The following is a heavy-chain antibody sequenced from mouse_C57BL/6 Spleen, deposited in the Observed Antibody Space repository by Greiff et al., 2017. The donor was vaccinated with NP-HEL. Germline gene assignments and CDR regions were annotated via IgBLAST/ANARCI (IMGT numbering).Heavy chain of an antibody. CDR1: GYAFSSSW. CDR2: IYPGDGDT. V-gene: IGHV1-82*01. Sequence: VQRVESGPELVKPGASVKISCKASGYAFSSSWMNWVKQRPGKGLEWIGRIYPGDGDTNYNGKFKGKATLTADKSSSTAYMQLSSLTSEDSAVYFCASYYGSTTWFAYWGQGTLVTVAA. CDR3: ASYYGSTTWFAY. D-gene: IGHD1-1*01. J-gene: IGHJ3*01.